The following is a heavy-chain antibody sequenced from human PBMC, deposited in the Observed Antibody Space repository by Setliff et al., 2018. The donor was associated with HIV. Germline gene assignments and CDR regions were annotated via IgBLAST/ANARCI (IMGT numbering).Heavy chain of an antibody. CDR1: GYIFTSYY. V-gene: IGHV1-46*01. D-gene: IGHD4-17*01. J-gene: IGHJ4*02. CDR2: INPGTGST. Sequence: ASVKVSCKASGYIFTSYYLHWVRQVPGQGLEWMGIINPGTGSTTYAQKFQGRVTMTWDMSTTTLSVELSSLTSEDTAVFYCARGTTESCDYWGQGTLVTVSS. CDR3: ARGTTESCDY.